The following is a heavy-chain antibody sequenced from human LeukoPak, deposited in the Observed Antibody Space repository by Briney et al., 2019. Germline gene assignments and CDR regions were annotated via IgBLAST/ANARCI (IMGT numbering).Heavy chain of an antibody. D-gene: IGHD2-15*01. J-gene: IGHJ4*02. CDR3: TNGEGYCSGGSCQNPFDY. V-gene: IGHV1-46*01. CDR1: GYTFTSYY. Sequence: ASVKVSCKASGYTFTSYYMHWVRQAPGQGLEWMGIINPSGGSTSYAQKFQGRVTMTRDTSTSTVYMELRSLRSEDTAVYYCTNGEGYCSGGSCQNPFDYWGQGTLVTVSS. CDR2: INPSGGST.